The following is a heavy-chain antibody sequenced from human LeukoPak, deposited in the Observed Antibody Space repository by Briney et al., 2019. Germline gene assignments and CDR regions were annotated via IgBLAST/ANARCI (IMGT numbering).Heavy chain of an antibody. CDR2: IYYSGAT. Sequence: PSETLSLTCSVSGGSIINYYWDWIRQPPGKGLEWIGCIYYSGATNYNPSLKSRVTMSVDTSKNQFSLKLSSVTAADTAVYYCARVGDHCFDIWGQGTMVTVSS. V-gene: IGHV4-59*01. CDR3: ARVGDHCFDI. J-gene: IGHJ3*02. CDR1: GGSIINYY. D-gene: IGHD3-10*01.